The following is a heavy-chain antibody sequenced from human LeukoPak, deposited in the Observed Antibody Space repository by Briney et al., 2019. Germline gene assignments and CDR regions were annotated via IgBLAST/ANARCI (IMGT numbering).Heavy chain of an antibody. CDR3: ARLGYESSGPKYYFDH. D-gene: IGHD3-22*01. V-gene: IGHV3-23*01. CDR1: GFTLSDYP. J-gene: IGHJ4*02. CDR2: FDRGSLDT. Sequence: GGSLRLSCAASGFTLSDYPMTWVRQAPGKGLQWVSLFDRGSLDTYYADSVRGRFTVSRDNDKNTLYLQMNSLRAEDTAVYYCARLGYESSGPKYYFDHWGQGILVTVSS.